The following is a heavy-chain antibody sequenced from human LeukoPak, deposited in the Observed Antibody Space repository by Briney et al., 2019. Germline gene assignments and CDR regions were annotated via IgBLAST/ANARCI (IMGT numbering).Heavy chain of an antibody. Sequence: SETLSLTCTVSGGSISSYYWSCIRQPPGKGLEWIGYIYYSGSTNYNPSLKSRVTISVDTSKNQFSLKLSSVTAADTAVYYCARHYGSSWSFDYWGQGTLVTVSS. J-gene: IGHJ4*02. V-gene: IGHV4-59*08. CDR2: IYYSGST. CDR1: GGSISSYY. D-gene: IGHD6-13*01. CDR3: ARHYGSSWSFDY.